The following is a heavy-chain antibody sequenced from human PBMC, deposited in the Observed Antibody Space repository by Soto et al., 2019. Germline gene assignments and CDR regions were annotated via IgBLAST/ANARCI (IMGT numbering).Heavy chain of an antibody. CDR3: ARKGRYDHYYYMDV. CDR2: IYSGGST. D-gene: IGHD2-15*01. Sequence: GGSLRLSCAASGFTVSSNYMSWVRQAPGKGLEWGSVIYSGGSTNYADSVKGRFNISRDISKNTLYLQMNSLRAEDTAVYYCARKGRYDHYYYMDVWGKGTTVTVSS. V-gene: IGHV3-66*01. CDR1: GFTVSSNY. J-gene: IGHJ6*03.